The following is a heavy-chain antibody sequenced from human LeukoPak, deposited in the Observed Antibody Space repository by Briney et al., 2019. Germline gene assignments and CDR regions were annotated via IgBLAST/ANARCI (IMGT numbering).Heavy chain of an antibody. CDR3: ARDRRGYCSSTSCFDAFDI. CDR2: IYHSGST. CDR1: GGSISSGGYY. Sequence: SETLSLTCTVSGGSISSGGYYWSWIRQPPGKGLEWIGYIYHSGSTYYNPSLKSRVTISVDRSKNQFSLKLSSVTAADTAVYYCARDRRGYCSSTSCFDAFDIWGQGTMVTVSS. D-gene: IGHD2-2*01. V-gene: IGHV4-30-2*01. J-gene: IGHJ3*02.